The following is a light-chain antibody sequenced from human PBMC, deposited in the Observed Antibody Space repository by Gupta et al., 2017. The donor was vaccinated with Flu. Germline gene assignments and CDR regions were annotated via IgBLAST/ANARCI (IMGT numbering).Light chain of an antibody. CDR3: QQYNRYSWT. J-gene: IGKJ1*01. CDR2: KAS. Sequence: GDRVTSTCRATQSVSTWLAWYLQKPGKAPKLLIYKASNLKNGVPSRFSGRGSGTEFTLTISSLQPDDFGTYYCQQYNRYSWTFGQGTKVEVK. CDR1: QSVSTW. V-gene: IGKV1-5*03.